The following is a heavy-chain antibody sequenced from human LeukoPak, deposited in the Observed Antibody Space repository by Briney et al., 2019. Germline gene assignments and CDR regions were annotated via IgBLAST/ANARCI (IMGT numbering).Heavy chain of an antibody. CDR2: IIPIFGTA. CDR3: ARASPLMVAYYYYGMDV. V-gene: IGHV1-69*13. CDR1: GGTFSSYA. J-gene: IGHJ6*02. D-gene: IGHD2-8*01. Sequence: ASVKVSCKASGGTFSSYAISWVRQAPGQGLEWMGGIIPIFGTANHAQKFQGRVTITADESTSTAYMELSSLRSEDTAVYYCARASPLMVAYYYYGMDVWGQGTTVTVSS.